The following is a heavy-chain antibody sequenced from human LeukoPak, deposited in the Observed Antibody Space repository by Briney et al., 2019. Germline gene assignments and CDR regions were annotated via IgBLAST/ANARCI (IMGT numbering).Heavy chain of an antibody. CDR3: ASGDTAMVRGFDY. J-gene: IGHJ4*02. CDR1: GFTFSSYW. Sequence: PGGSLRLSCAASGFTFSSYWMHWVRQAPGKGLVWVSRINSDGSSTSYADSVKGRFTISRGNAKNTLYLQMNSLRAEDTAVYYCASGDTAMVRGFDYWGQGTLVTVSS. CDR2: INSDGSST. V-gene: IGHV3-74*01. D-gene: IGHD5-18*01.